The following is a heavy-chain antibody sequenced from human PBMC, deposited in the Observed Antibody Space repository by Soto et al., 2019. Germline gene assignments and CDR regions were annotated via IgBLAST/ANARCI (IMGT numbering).Heavy chain of an antibody. CDR3: AHSGCYDILTGYCPYNWFDP. CDR1: GFSLSTSGVG. CDR2: IYWDDDK. V-gene: IGHV2-5*02. Sequence: GSGPTLVNPTQTLTLTCTFSGFSLSTSGVGVGWIRQPPGKALEWLALIYWDDDKRYSPSLKSRLTITKDTSKNQVVLTMTNMDPVDTATYYCAHSGCYDILTGYCPYNWFDPWGQGTLVTVSS. J-gene: IGHJ5*02. D-gene: IGHD3-9*01.